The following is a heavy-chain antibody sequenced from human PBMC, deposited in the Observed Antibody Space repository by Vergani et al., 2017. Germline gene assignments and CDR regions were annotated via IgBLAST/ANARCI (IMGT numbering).Heavy chain of an antibody. V-gene: IGHV3-9*01. CDR3: AKLEDIVVVPAAMPFFDY. D-gene: IGHD2-2*01. J-gene: IGHJ4*02. CDR2: IDRNYGVK. Sequence: VEAGGGLVQPGGSLRLSCTASGFTFQAFAFHWVRQVSGRGLEWVSGIDRNYGVKNGNSFEGRFSISRDNAKKAVFLQMNSLRAEDTAVYYCAKLEDIVVVPAAMPFFDYWGQGTLVTVSS. CDR1: GFTFQAFA.